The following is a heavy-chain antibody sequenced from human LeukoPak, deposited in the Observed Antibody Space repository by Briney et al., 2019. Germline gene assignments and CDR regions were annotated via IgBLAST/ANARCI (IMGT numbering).Heavy chain of an antibody. V-gene: IGHV3-48*03. CDR1: AFTFSSYE. D-gene: IGHD3-10*02. Sequence: GGSLRLSCAASAFTFSSYERNWVRQAPGKGLEGVSYISSSGSTIYYADSVKGRFTISRDNAKNSLYLQMNSLRAEDTAVYYCAELGITMIGGVWGKGTTVTISS. CDR3: AELGITMIGGV. CDR2: ISSSGSTI. J-gene: IGHJ6*04.